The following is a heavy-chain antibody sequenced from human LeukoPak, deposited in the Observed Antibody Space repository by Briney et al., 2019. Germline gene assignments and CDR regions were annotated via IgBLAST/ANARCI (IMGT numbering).Heavy chain of an antibody. Sequence: GGSLRLSCAASGFTFSSYWMSWVRQAPGKGLEWVANIKQDGSEKYYVDSVKGRFTISRDNAKNSLYLQMNSLRAEDTAVYYCARDSNNWNDVWFDPWGQGTLVTVSS. CDR1: GFTFSSYW. J-gene: IGHJ5*02. CDR2: IKQDGSEK. D-gene: IGHD1-1*01. CDR3: ARDSNNWNDVWFDP. V-gene: IGHV3-7*01.